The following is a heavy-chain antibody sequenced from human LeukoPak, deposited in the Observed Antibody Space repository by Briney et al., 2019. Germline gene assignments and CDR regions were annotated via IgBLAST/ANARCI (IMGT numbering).Heavy chain of an antibody. J-gene: IGHJ4*02. CDR1: GFTFSSYS. CDR2: ISSSSSYI. D-gene: IGHD6-13*01. CDR3: ARGRSSSWFGSYYFDY. Sequence: PGGSLRLSCAASGFTFSSYSMNWVRQAPGKGLEWVSSISSSSSYIYYADSVKGRFTISRDNAKNSLYLQMNSLRAEDTAVYYCARGRSSSWFGSYYFDYWGQGTLVTVSS. V-gene: IGHV3-21*01.